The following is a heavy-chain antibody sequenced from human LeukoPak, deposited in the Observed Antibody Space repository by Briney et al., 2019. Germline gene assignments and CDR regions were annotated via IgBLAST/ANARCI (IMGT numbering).Heavy chain of an antibody. CDR2: INHSGST. CDR3: ARGTLNYYDSSGYWGY. J-gene: IGHJ4*02. Sequence: SETLSLTCAVYGGSFSGYYWSWIRQPPGKGPEWIGEINHSGSTNYNPSLKSRATISVDTSKNQFSLKLSSVTAADTAVYYCARGTLNYYDSSGYWGYWGQGTLVTVSS. V-gene: IGHV4-34*01. D-gene: IGHD3-22*01. CDR1: GGSFSGYY.